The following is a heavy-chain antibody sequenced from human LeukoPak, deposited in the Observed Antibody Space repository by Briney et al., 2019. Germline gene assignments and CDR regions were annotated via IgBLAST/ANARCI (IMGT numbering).Heavy chain of an antibody. V-gene: IGHV3-48*04. D-gene: IGHD3-10*01. CDR2: ISGGGSTI. Sequence: PGGSLRLSCVASGFSFNGDWMNWARQAPGKGLEWLSFISGGGSTIHSAHSVKGRFTISRDNAKNLLYLQMTSLGAEDTAVYFCARGTTSGSFIIDHWGQGTLVAVSS. CDR1: GFSFNGDW. J-gene: IGHJ4*02. CDR3: ARGTTSGSFIIDH.